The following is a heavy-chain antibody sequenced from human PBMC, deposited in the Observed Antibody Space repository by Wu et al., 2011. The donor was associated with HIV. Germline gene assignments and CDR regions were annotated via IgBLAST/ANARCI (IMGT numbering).Heavy chain of an antibody. V-gene: IGHV1-69*15. CDR2: VIPVFDTT. D-gene: IGHD2-21*01. J-gene: IGHJ4*02. CDR1: GGTFSSYA. CDR3: ARASSLYRDSPNFAS. Sequence: QVQLVQSGAEVKKPGSSAKVSCKASGGTFSSYAINWVRQAPGQGPEWMGRVIPVFDTTNYAPRFQGRVTITADESTSTAYMELSSLRSEDTAVYYCARASSLYRDSPNFASWGQGTLVTVSS.